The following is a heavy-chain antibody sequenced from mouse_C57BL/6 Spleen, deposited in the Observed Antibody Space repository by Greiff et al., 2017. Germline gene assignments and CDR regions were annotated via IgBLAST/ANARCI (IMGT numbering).Heavy chain of an antibody. CDR2: IDPANGHT. CDR3: ARAAPYYYGSSYVEYFDV. V-gene: IGHV14-3*01. J-gene: IGHJ1*03. D-gene: IGHD1-1*01. CDR1: GFNIKNTY. Sequence: VQLQQSVAELVRPGASVKLSCTASGFNIKNTYMHWVKQRPEQGLEWIGRIDPANGHTKYAPKFQGKATITADTSSNTAYLQLSSLTSEDTAIYYCARAAPYYYGSSYVEYFDVWGTGTTVTVSS.